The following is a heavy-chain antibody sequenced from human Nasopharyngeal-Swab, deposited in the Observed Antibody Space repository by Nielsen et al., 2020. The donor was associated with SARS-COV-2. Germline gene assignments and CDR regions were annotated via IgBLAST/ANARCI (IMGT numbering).Heavy chain of an antibody. D-gene: IGHD5-12*01. CDR3: ARGGVAVATKD. J-gene: IGHJ4*02. Sequence: GESLKISCAASGFTFSSYSMNWVRQAPGKGLEWVSSISSSSSYIYYADSVEGRFTISRDNAKNLLYLQMISLRAEDTAVYYCARGGVAVATKDWGQGTLVTVSS. V-gene: IGHV3-21*01. CDR2: ISSSSSYI. CDR1: GFTFSSYS.